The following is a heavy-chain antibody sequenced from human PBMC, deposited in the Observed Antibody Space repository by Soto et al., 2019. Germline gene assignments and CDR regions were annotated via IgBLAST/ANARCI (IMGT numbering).Heavy chain of an antibody. CDR1: GGSISSSSYY. J-gene: IGHJ5*02. V-gene: IGHV4-39*02. Sequence: HLQLQESGPGLVKPSETLSLTSTVSGGSISSSSYYWGWSRQPPGKGLEWIGSIYYSGSTNYNPPLKSRVTISVDTSKSHFSLKLSSVTAADTAVYYCATQEVGGSYVYTFDPWGQGTLVTVSS. D-gene: IGHD1-26*01. CDR3: ATQEVGGSYVYTFDP. CDR2: IYYSGST.